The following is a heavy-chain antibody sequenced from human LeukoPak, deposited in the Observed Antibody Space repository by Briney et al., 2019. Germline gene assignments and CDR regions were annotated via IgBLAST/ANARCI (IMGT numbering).Heavy chain of an antibody. CDR1: GGTFSSYA. J-gene: IGHJ3*02. CDR3: ASGSSGWYEPDAFDI. D-gene: IGHD6-19*01. Sequence: GASVKVSCKASGGTFSSYAISWVRQAPGQGLEWMGRVIPIFGTANYAQKFQGRVTITTDESTSTAYMELSSLRSEDTAVYYCASGSSGWYEPDAFDIWGQGTMVAVSS. CDR2: VIPIFGTA. V-gene: IGHV1-69*05.